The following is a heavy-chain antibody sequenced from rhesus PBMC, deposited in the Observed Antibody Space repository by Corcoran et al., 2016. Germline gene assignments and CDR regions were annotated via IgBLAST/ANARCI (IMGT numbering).Heavy chain of an antibody. CDR3: AVTAYYSGSDFDY. J-gene: IGHJ4*01. D-gene: IGHD3-16*01. V-gene: IGHV3S5*01. CDR2: INSYGGNT. Sequence: EVQLVETGGGLVQPGGSLKLSCAASGFTFSSYGMSWVRQAPGKGIEWVSAINSYGGNTYYTDSVKGRFTISRDNSKNTLSLQMNSLRAEDTAVYYCAVTAYYSGSDFDYWGQGVLVTVSS. CDR1: GFTFSSYG.